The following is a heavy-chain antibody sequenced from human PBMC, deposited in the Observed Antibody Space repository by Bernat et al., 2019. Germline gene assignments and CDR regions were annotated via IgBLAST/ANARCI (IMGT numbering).Heavy chain of an antibody. V-gene: IGHV3-7*03. Sequence: EVQLVESGGGLVQPGASLRLSCAASGFTFSSYWMSWVRQAPGKGLEWVANINQDGSEKYYVDSVKGRFTISRDNDKNSLYLQMNSLRAEDTAVYYCARSPRTGGVDSWGQGTLVTVSS. CDR1: GFTFSSYW. D-gene: IGHD7-27*01. CDR3: ARSPRTGGVDS. CDR2: INQDGSEK. J-gene: IGHJ4*02.